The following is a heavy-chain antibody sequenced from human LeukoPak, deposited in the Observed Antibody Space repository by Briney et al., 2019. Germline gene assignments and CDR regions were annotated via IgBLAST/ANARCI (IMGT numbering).Heavy chain of an antibody. Sequence: GGSLRLSCAASGFTFSSYAMHWVRQAPGKGLEWVAVISYDGSNKYYADSVKGRFTISRDNSKNTLYLQMNSLRAEDTAVYYCARCKGPNYDSSGYYYFDYWGQGTLVTVSS. V-gene: IGHV3-30*04. J-gene: IGHJ4*02. CDR1: GFTFSSYA. CDR3: ARCKGPNYDSSGYYYFDY. CDR2: ISYDGSNK. D-gene: IGHD3-22*01.